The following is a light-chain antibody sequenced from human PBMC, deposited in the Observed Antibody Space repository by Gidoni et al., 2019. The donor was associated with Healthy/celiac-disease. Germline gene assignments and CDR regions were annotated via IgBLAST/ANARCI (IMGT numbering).Light chain of an antibody. J-gene: IGKJ3*01. CDR1: QSASSY. V-gene: IGKV3-11*01. Sequence: EIVLTQFPATLSVSPGERATLSCRASQSASSYLAWYQQKPGQAPRLLIYDASNRATGIPARFSGSGSGTDFTLTISSLEPEDFAVYYCQQRSNWPPGFTFGPGTKVDIK. CDR3: QQRSNWPPGFT. CDR2: DAS.